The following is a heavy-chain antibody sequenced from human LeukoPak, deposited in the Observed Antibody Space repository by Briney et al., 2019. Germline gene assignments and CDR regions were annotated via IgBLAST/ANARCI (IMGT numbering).Heavy chain of an antibody. Sequence: GASVKVSCKASGYTFTNYDINWVRQATGQGLEWMGYMKPNSGNTGYALKFQGRVTITRDTSASTAYMELSSLRSEDTAVYYCARDGGMTTATSFDYWGQGTLVTVSS. D-gene: IGHD4-17*01. J-gene: IGHJ4*02. CDR1: GYTFTNYD. V-gene: IGHV1-8*01. CDR2: MKPNSGNT. CDR3: ARDGGMTTATSFDY.